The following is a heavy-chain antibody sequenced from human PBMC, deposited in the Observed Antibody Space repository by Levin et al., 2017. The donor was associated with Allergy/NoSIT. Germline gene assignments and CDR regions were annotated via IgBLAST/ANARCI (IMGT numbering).Heavy chain of an antibody. D-gene: IGHD5/OR15-5a*01. CDR1: GGSMSSYY. V-gene: IGHV4-59*08. CDR2: MYYSGST. Sequence: PSETLSLTCTVSGGSMSSYYWSWIRQPPGKGLEWIGYMYYSGSTNYNPSLKSRVTISVDTSKSQFSLKLSSVTAADTAVYYCARILRVSTLYYFDYWGQGTLVTVSS. CDR3: ARILRVSTLYYFDY. J-gene: IGHJ4*02.